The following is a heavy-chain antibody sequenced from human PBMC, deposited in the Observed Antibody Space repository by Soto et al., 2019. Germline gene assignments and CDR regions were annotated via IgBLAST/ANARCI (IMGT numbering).Heavy chain of an antibody. CDR1: DGSFSDYY. CDR2: INHSGST. Sequence: QVQLQQWGAGLLKPSETLSLTCAVYDGSFSDYYWSWIRQPPGKGLEWLRAINHSGSTNYNPSLKSRVTMSVDTSKNQLSLKLSSVTAADTAVYYCASRTYYDSSNFHYWGQGTLVTVSS. V-gene: IGHV4-34*01. D-gene: IGHD3-22*01. CDR3: ASRTYYDSSNFHY. J-gene: IGHJ4*02.